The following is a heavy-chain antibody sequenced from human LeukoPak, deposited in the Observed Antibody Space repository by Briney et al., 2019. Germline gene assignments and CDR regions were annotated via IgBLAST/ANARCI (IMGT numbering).Heavy chain of an antibody. CDR2: ISSSGSTI. Sequence: GGSLRLSCAASGFTFSSYEMNWVRQAPGKGLEWVSYISSSGSTIYYADSVKGRFTISRDNAKNSLYLQMNSLRAEDTAVYYCARDVYSGSYSDYWGQGTLVTVSS. D-gene: IGHD1-26*01. CDR3: ARDVYSGSYSDY. V-gene: IGHV3-48*03. J-gene: IGHJ4*02. CDR1: GFTFSSYE.